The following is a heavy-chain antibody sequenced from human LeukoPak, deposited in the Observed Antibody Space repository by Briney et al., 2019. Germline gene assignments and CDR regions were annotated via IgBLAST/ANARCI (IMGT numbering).Heavy chain of an antibody. CDR1: GFTFSTYS. D-gene: IGHD6-13*01. CDR3: ARDKLRASADTGSEY. V-gene: IGHV3-48*01. Sequence: GGSLRLSCAASGFTFSTYSMNWVRQAPGKRLEWVSYISSSGNTIYYADSVKGRFTISRDNAKNSLYLQMNSLRAEDSAVYYCARDKLRASADTGSEYWGQGTLVTVSS. CDR2: ISSSGNTI. J-gene: IGHJ4*02.